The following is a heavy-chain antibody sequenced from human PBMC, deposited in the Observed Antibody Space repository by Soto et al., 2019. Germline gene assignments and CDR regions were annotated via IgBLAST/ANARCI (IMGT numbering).Heavy chain of an antibody. V-gene: IGHV3-7*05. CDR2: IKQDGGEK. Sequence: DVQLVESGGGLVQPGGSLRLSCAVSEFTFGTAWMTWVRQGPGKGLEWVANIKQDGGEKHYLESVRGRFSISRDNVKKSLYLEMNSLRAEETAVYYCTAGSGWESDTWGQGTLVTVSS. CDR3: TAGSGWESDT. J-gene: IGHJ5*02. CDR1: EFTFGTAW. D-gene: IGHD6-19*01.